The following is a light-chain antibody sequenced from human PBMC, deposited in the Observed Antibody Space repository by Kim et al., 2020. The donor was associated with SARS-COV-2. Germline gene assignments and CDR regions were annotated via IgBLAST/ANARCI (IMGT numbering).Light chain of an antibody. V-gene: IGLV2-23*02. Sequence: QSAVTQPASVSGSPGQSITISCTGTSSDVGSYNLVSWYQHHPGKAPKLMIYEVSKRPSGVFNRFSGSKSGNTASLTISGLQAEDEADYYCCSYAGSSTFVFGTGTKVTVL. CDR1: SSDVGSYNL. J-gene: IGLJ1*01. CDR2: EVS. CDR3: CSYAGSSTFV.